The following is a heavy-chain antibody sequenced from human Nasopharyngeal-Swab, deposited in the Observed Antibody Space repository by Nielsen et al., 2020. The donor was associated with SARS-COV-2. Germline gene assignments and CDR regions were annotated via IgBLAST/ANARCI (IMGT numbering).Heavy chain of an antibody. CDR3: ARLPMRAASGRGAFDI. CDR2: TYPGYSDT. V-gene: IGHV5-51*01. Sequence: GASLKISCKASGYNFATYWIGWVRQMPGEGLRLMGLTYPGYSDTRYSPSIQGQVTISADRSITTAYLQWSSLKASDTAMYYCARLPMRAASGRGAFDIWGQGTMVTVSS. CDR1: GYNFATYW. D-gene: IGHD6-13*01. J-gene: IGHJ3*02.